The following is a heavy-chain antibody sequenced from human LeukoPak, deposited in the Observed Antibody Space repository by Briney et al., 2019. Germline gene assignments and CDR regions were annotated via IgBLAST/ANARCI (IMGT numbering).Heavy chain of an antibody. Sequence: GESLKISCKGSGYSFTSYWIGWVRQMPGKGLEWMAIIYPGDSDTRYSPSFRGQVTISVDKSISTAYLQWSSLKASDTAMYFCARPASDWFDAFDIWGQGTMVTVSS. J-gene: IGHJ3*02. CDR2: IYPGDSDT. CDR3: ARPASDWFDAFDI. D-gene: IGHD3-9*01. V-gene: IGHV5-51*01. CDR1: GYSFTSYW.